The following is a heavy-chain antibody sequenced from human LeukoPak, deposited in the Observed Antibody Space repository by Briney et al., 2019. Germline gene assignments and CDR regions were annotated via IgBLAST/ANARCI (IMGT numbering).Heavy chain of an antibody. J-gene: IGHJ4*02. CDR1: GYTFTTYD. V-gene: IGHV1-8*01. CDR2: MNPNSGNT. CDR3: ARRNTAMVAGLDY. D-gene: IGHD5-18*01. Sequence: ASVKVSCKASGYTFTTYDINWVRQATGQGLEWMGWMNPNSGNTGYAQKFQGRVTMTRNTSISTTFMELSGLRSEDTAVYFCARRNTAMVAGLDYWGQGSLVTVSS.